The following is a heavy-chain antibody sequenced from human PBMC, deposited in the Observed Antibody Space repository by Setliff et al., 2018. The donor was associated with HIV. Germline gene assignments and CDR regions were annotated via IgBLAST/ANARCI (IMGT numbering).Heavy chain of an antibody. D-gene: IGHD6-13*01. V-gene: IGHV4-34*01. CDR1: GASFSAYY. Sequence: SETLSLTCAVYGASFSAYYWSWIRQPPGKGLEWIGEINYSGSTNYKASPKSRVTISADTSKNQFSLKLSSVTAADTAVYFCARVVWTAAAGTIDYFYYGLDVWGQGTTVTVSS. CDR2: INYSGST. J-gene: IGHJ6*02. CDR3: ARVVWTAAAGTIDYFYYGLDV.